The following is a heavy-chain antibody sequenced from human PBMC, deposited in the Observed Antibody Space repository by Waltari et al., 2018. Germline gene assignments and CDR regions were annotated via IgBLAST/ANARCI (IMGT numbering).Heavy chain of an antibody. J-gene: IGHJ4*02. V-gene: IGHV4-4*02. CDR1: GGSLSSSNW. Sequence: QVQLHESGPGLVKPSGSLSPTCAVSGGSLSSSNWWSWVRPPPRTGLEWIGEIYHSGSTNYNPSLKSRVTISVDKSKNQFSLKLSSVTAADTAVYYCAREPGSYYDSSGYYYMDYWGQGTLVTVSS. CDR3: AREPGSYYDSSGYYYMDY. D-gene: IGHD3-22*01. CDR2: IYHSGST.